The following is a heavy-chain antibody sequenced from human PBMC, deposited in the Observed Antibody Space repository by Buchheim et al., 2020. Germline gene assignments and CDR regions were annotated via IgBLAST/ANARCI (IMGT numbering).Heavy chain of an antibody. CDR2: ISGSGGST. CDR3: AKDGYCSSTSCYYYYGMDV. D-gene: IGHD2-2*01. CDR1: GFTFSSYA. V-gene: IGHV3-23*01. Sequence: EVQLLESGGGLVQPGGSLRLSCAASGFTFSSYAMSWVRQAPGKGLEWVSAISGSGGSTYYADSGKGRFTISRDNSKNTLYLQMNSLRAEDTAVYYCAKDGYCSSTSCYYYYGMDVWGQGTT. J-gene: IGHJ6*02.